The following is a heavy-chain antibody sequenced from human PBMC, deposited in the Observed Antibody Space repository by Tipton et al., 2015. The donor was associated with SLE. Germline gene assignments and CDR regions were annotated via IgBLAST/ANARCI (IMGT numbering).Heavy chain of an antibody. V-gene: IGHV4-4*02. CDR3: AREIRFLEWLSYYYYMDV. J-gene: IGHJ6*03. Sequence: TLSLTCAVSGGSISSSNWWSWVRQPPGKGLEWIGEIYHSGNTYYNPSLKSRLTISVDTSKNQFSLKLSSVTAADTAVYYCAREIRFLEWLSYYYYMDVWGKGTTVTVSS. CDR2: IYHSGNT. CDR1: GGSISSSNW. D-gene: IGHD3-3*01.